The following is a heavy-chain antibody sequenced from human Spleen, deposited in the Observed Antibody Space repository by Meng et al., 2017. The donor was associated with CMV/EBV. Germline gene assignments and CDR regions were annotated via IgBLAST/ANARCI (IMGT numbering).Heavy chain of an antibody. CDR1: GGTFDKYA. CDR3: ATGGWGLGDPYHYYAMDV. Sequence: SVKVSCKASGGTFDKYAINWVRQASGHGLEWMGGIIPDLSKVSYTQKFEDRVTITTDESTNTAYMELSRLSPEDTAVYFCATGGWGLGDPYHYYAMDVWGQGAAVTVSS. D-gene: IGHD3-16*01. V-gene: IGHV1-69*05. J-gene: IGHJ6*02. CDR2: IIPDLSKV.